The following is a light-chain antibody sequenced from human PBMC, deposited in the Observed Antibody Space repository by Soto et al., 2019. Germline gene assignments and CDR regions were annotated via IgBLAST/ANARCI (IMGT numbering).Light chain of an antibody. Sequence: ELVMTQSPVTLSVSPGERAALSCRASQSVSSNFDWYQQRHGQAPRLLIYGASTRATGIAARFSGSGSATEFTLTISSVQSENFAVYYCQQYNNWPYTFGQGNKLEIK. J-gene: IGKJ2*01. V-gene: IGKV3D-15*01. CDR3: QQYNNWPYT. CDR1: QSVSSN. CDR2: GAS.